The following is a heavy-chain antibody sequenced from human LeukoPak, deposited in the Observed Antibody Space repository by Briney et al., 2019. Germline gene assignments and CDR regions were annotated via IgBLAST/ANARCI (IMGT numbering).Heavy chain of an antibody. CDR3: ARAYYDYVRGSYPPID. CDR1: GGSISSYY. Sequence: SETLSLTCTVSGGSISSYYWSWIRQPPGKGLEWIGYIYYSGSTNYNPSLKSRVTISVDTSKNRFSLKLSSVTAADTAVYYCARAYYDYVRGSYPPIDWGQGTLVTVSS. V-gene: IGHV4-59*08. CDR2: IYYSGST. D-gene: IGHD3-16*02. J-gene: IGHJ4*02.